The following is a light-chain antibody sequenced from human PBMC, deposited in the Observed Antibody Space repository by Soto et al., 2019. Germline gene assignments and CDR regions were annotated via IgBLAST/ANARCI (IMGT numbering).Light chain of an antibody. CDR2: KAS. J-gene: IGKJ4*01. CDR1: QSISSW. Sequence: DIQMTQSPSTLSASVGDRVTITCRASQSISSWLAWYQQKPGKAPKLLIYKASSLEGGVPSRFSGSGSGTDFTLNSSSLQPDDFATYYCQQYHSYSLTFGGGTKVDIK. CDR3: QQYHSYSLT. V-gene: IGKV1-5*03.